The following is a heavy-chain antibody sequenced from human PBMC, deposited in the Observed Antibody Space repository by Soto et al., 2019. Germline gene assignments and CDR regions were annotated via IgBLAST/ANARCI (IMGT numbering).Heavy chain of an antibody. J-gene: IGHJ6*02. CDR3: AKDLLPRDYYGLDV. CDR2: IKSKTDGGTT. Sequence: GGSLRLSCAASGFTFSNAWMNWVRQAPGKGLEWVGRIKSKTDGGTTDYAAPVKGRFTISRDDSKNTLYLQMNSLRAEDTAVYYCAKDLLPRDYYGLDVWGQGTTVTVSS. V-gene: IGHV3-15*07. CDR1: GFTFSNAW.